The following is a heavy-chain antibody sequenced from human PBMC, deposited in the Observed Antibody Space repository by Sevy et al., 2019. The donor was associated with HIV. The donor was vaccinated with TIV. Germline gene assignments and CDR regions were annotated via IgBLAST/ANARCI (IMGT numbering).Heavy chain of an antibody. Sequence: GGSLRLSCAASGFTFSTYTMNRVRQAPGKGLEWVSSITFSSNYIYYADSVKGRFTISRDNAKNSLYLQMNSLRAEDTAVYYCARPYGSGSWEAFDIWGQGTMVTVSS. V-gene: IGHV3-21*01. J-gene: IGHJ3*02. CDR2: ITFSSNYI. D-gene: IGHD3-10*01. CDR3: ARPYGSGSWEAFDI. CDR1: GFTFSTYT.